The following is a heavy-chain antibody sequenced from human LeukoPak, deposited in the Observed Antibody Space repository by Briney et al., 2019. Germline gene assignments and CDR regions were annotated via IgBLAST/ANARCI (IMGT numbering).Heavy chain of an antibody. Sequence: GGSLRLSCAASGFTFRSYWMHWIRQVPGKGLVWVSRIHPDGSTTNYADSVKGRFTISRDSAKNTLYLQMNSLTDEDTGVYYCARGGSGNSYGEFTYWGQGSLVTVSP. CDR1: GFTFRSYW. CDR2: IHPDGSTT. D-gene: IGHD5-18*01. CDR3: ARGGSGNSYGEFTY. J-gene: IGHJ4*02. V-gene: IGHV3-74*01.